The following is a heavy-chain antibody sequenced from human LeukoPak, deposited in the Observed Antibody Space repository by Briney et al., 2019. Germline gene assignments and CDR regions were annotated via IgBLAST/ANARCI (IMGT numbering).Heavy chain of an antibody. Sequence: GGTLRLSCAASGFTFSSYWMHWVRHAPGKGLVWVSRINSDGISTTYADSVKGRFTISRDNAKDTLYLQMNRLRAEDAAVYYCARGTYWFDPWGQGTLVTVSS. V-gene: IGHV3-74*01. J-gene: IGHJ5*02. CDR2: INSDGIST. CDR1: GFTFSSYW. CDR3: ARGTYWFDP.